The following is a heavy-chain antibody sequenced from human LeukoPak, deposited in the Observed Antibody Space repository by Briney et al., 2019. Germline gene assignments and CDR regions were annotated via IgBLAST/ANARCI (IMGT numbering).Heavy chain of an antibody. CDR3: ARDGNAHSHYYYYMDV. D-gene: IGHD1-1*01. Sequence: SVKVSCKASGGTFSSYAISWVRRAPGQGLEWMGRIIPIFGTANYAQKFQGRVTITADKSTRTAYMELSSLRSEDTAVYYCARDGNAHSHYYYYMDVWGKGTTVTVSS. CDR2: IIPIFGTA. CDR1: GGTFSSYA. J-gene: IGHJ6*03. V-gene: IGHV1-69*06.